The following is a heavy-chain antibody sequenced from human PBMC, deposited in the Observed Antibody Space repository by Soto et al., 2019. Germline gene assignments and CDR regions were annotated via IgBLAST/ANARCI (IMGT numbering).Heavy chain of an antibody. CDR1: GYTFTSYY. CDR2: INPSGGST. CDR3: ARAGIAAAGTLYYYYYMDV. Sequence: EASVKVSCKASGYTFTSYYMHWVRQAPGQGLEWMGIINPSGGSTSYAQKFQGRVTMTRDTSTSTVYMELSSLRSEDTAVYYCARAGIAAAGTLYYYYYMDVWGKGTTVTVSS. V-gene: IGHV1-46*03. J-gene: IGHJ6*03. D-gene: IGHD6-13*01.